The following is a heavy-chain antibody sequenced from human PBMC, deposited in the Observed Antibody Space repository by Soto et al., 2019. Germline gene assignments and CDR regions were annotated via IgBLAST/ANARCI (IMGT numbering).Heavy chain of an antibody. CDR1: GGSISSGGYY. CDR3: AIQGSYGDYSSVDY. J-gene: IGHJ4*02. V-gene: IGHV4-31*03. D-gene: IGHD4-17*01. Sequence: QVQLQESGPGLVKPSQTLSLTCTVSGGSISSGGYYWSWIRQHPGKGLAWIGYIYYSGSTYYNPSLKSRVTISVDTSKNQFSLKLSSVTAADTAVYYCAIQGSYGDYSSVDYWGQGTLVTVSS. CDR2: IYYSGST.